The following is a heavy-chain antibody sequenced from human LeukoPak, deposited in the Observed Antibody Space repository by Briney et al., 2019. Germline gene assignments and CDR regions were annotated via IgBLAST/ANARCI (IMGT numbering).Heavy chain of an antibody. D-gene: IGHD2-2*01. CDR3: AREYCSSTSCSWGGLNWFDP. V-gene: IGHV4-39*07. CDR2: IYYSGST. Sequence: SETLSLTCTVSGGSISSSSYYWGWVRQPPGKGLEWIGSIYYSGSTYYNPSLKSRVTISVDTSKNQFSLKLSSVTAADTAVYYCAREYCSSTSCSWGGLNWFDPWGQGTLVTVSS. CDR1: GGSISSSSYY. J-gene: IGHJ5*02.